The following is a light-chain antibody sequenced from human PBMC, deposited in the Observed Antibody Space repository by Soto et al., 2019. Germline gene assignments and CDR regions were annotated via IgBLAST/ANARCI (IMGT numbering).Light chain of an antibody. CDR1: SSDVGAFNF. CDR2: DVT. Sequence: QSALTQPRSVSGSPGQSVTISCTGTSSDVGAFNFVSWYRHHPGRAPKLMISDVTKRPSGVPDRFSGSKSGNTASLTISGLQAEDEADYYCRSYAGPSVLLFGGGTKLTVL. V-gene: IGLV2-11*01. CDR3: RSYAGPSVLL. J-gene: IGLJ2*01.